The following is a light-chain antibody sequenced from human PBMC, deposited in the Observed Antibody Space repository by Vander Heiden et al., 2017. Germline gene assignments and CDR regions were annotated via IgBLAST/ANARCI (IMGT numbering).Light chain of an antibody. CDR2: WAS. CDR3: QQSSTAPLT. Sequence: DIVMTQSPDYLAVSLGERATINCKSSQSVLSSSNNKNYLAWYQQIPGQPPKLLINWASTRESGVPDRFSGSGSGTDFTLTTSSLQAEDVAVYYCQQSSTAPLTFGGGTKVEIK. J-gene: IGKJ4*01. V-gene: IGKV4-1*01. CDR1: QSVLSSSNNKNY.